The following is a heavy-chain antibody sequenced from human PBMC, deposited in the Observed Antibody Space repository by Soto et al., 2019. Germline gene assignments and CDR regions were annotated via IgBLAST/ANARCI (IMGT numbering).Heavy chain of an antibody. Sequence: GESLKISCQASGYSFRSYWISWVRQMPGRGLEWLGRIDGGDSYTKYNPSFEGHVTMSLDESISTAYLQWSSLKASDTATYFCARRYYSTAASDYWGQGTVVTVSS. J-gene: IGHJ4*02. CDR1: GYSFRSYW. CDR2: IDGGDSYT. D-gene: IGHD1-26*01. CDR3: ARRYYSTAASDY. V-gene: IGHV5-10-1*01.